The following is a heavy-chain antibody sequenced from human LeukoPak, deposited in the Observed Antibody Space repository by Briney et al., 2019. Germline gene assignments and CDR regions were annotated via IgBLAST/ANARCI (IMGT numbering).Heavy chain of an antibody. D-gene: IGHD3-10*01. J-gene: IGHJ4*02. CDR2: ISGSSRYI. CDR3: ARENGDYFDY. Sequence: GGSLRLSCAASGFTFSSYSMNWVRQAPGKGLEWVSSISGSSRYIYYADSVKGRFTISRDNAKNSLYLQMNSLRAEDTAMYYCARENGDYFDYWGQGTLVTVSS. CDR1: GFTFSSYS. V-gene: IGHV3-21*04.